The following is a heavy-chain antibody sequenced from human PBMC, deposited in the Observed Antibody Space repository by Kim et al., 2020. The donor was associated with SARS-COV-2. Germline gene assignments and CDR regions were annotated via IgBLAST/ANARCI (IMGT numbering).Heavy chain of an antibody. CDR3: ARGPQYFFDSDS. D-gene: IGHD3-9*01. Sequence: SETLSLTCTVSGGSINNYYWSWVRQPAGKGLEWIGRIYTSGSTDYDPSFKSRVTMSVDMSKNQFSLKLTSVTAADSAVYYCARGPQYFFDSDSWGQGTLVTVSS. J-gene: IGHJ4*02. V-gene: IGHV4-4*07. CDR2: IYTSGST. CDR1: GGSINNYY.